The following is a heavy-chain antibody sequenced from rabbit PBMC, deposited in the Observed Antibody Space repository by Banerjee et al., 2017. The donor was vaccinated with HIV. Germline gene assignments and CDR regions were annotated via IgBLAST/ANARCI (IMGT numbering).Heavy chain of an antibody. D-gene: IGHD3-1*01. CDR2: IYTSSGIT. Sequence: QSLEESGGDLVKPGASLTLTCKASGFDLSSGYWICWVRQAPGKGLEWIACIYTSSGITYYANWAKGRFTISKTSSTTVTLQMTSLTAADTATYFCARDVNGAYGFHSLWGPGTLVTVS. CDR1: GFDLSSGYW. J-gene: IGHJ4*01. CDR3: ARDVNGAYGFHSL. V-gene: IGHV1S40*01.